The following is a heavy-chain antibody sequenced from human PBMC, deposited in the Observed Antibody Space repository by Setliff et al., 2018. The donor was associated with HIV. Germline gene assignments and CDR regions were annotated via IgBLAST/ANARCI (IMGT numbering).Heavy chain of an antibody. D-gene: IGHD3-16*01. J-gene: IGHJ5*02. CDR1: GDSISSGRYY. CDR2: IYTSGNT. CDR3: ARGISTNAYWHGAPYNGFDP. V-gene: IGHV4-61*02. Sequence: SETLSLTCTVSGDSISSGRYYWSWIRQPAGKGLEWIGRIYTSGNTNYNPSLKSRVTISVDTSRNQFSMRLKSVTAADTAIYYCARGISTNAYWHGAPYNGFDPWGQGILVTVSS.